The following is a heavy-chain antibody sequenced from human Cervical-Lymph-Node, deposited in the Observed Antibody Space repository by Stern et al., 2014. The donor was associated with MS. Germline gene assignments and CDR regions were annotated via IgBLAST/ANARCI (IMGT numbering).Heavy chain of an antibody. Sequence: EVQLVESGPEVKRPGESLKISCQASGYTFTSYWIGWVRQMPGKGLEWIAIIFPGGSDLRYSPSFQRQVTLLPDKSSSPAYLQWNNLKASDTAIYYCARQRYFDYWGQGTLVTVSS. V-gene: IGHV5-51*01. J-gene: IGHJ4*02. CDR3: ARQRYFDY. CDR1: GYTFTSYW. CDR2: IFPGGSDL.